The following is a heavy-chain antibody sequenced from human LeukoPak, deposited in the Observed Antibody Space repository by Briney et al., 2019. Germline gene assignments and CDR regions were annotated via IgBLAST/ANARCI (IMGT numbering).Heavy chain of an antibody. CDR3: ARDSTMIVVVKAFDI. V-gene: IGHV1-18*01. D-gene: IGHD3-22*01. Sequence: GASVKVSCKASGYTFTSYGISWVRQAPGQGLEWMGWISAYNGNTNYAQKLQGRVTMTTDTSTSTAYMELRSLRSEDTAVYYCARDSTMIVVVKAFDIWGQGTMVTVSS. CDR2: ISAYNGNT. J-gene: IGHJ3*02. CDR1: GYTFTSYG.